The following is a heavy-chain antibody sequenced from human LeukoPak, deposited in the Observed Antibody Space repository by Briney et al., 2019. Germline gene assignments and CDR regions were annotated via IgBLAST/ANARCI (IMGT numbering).Heavy chain of an antibody. CDR1: GYSISSGYY. V-gene: IGHV4-38-2*02. D-gene: IGHD3-16*02. Sequence: PSETLSLTCTVSGYSISSGYYWGWIRQPPGKGLEWTGSIDHSGSTNYNPSPKSRVTISVDTSKNQSSLKLSSVTAADTAVYYCARHYVAVWGSYRGGFDYWGQGTLVTVSS. J-gene: IGHJ4*02. CDR3: ARHYVAVWGSYRGGFDY. CDR2: IDHSGST.